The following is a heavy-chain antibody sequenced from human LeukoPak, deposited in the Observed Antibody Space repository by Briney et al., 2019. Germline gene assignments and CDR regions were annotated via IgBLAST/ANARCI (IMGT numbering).Heavy chain of an antibody. D-gene: IGHD1-1*01. CDR3: TRSRAGTTSPYDY. J-gene: IGHJ4*02. CDR2: ISSSSNTK. CDR1: GFTFSDYY. Sequence: GGSLRLSCAASGFTFSDYYMSWIRQAPGKGLEWVSFISSSSNTKYYADSVKGRFTIYRDNAKNSLYLQTNSLRAEDTAVYYCTRSRAGTTSPYDYWGQGTLVTVSS. V-gene: IGHV3-11*04.